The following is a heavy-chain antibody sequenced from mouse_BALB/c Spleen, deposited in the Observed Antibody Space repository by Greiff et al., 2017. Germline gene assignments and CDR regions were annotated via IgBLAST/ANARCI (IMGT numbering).Heavy chain of an antibody. CDR3: AREITTGFAY. CDR1: GYAFTNYL. Sequence: QVQLQQSGAELVRPGTSVKVSCKASGYAFTNYLIEWVKQRPGQGLEWIGVINHGSGGTNYNEKFKGKATLTADKSSSTAYMQLSSLTSDDSAVYFCAREITTGFAYWGQGTLVTVSA. V-gene: IGHV1-54*01. J-gene: IGHJ3*01. CDR2: INHGSGGT. D-gene: IGHD1-1*01.